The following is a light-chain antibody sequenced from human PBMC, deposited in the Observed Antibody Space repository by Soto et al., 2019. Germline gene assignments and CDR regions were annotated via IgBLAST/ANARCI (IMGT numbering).Light chain of an antibody. J-gene: IGLJ1*01. Sequence: QSVLTQPPSVSGAPGQTVTISCTGSSSNIGARVDVHWYQHLPGTAPKLLIYANNIRPSGVPDRFSGSKSGSSASLAISGLQTEDEADYFCFSFTTDWTHVFGTGTKVTVL. CDR2: ANN. V-gene: IGLV1-40*01. CDR1: SSNIGARVD. CDR3: FSFTTDWTHV.